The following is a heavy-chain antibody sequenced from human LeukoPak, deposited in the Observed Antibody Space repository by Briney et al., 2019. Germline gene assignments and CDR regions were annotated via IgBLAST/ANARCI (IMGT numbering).Heavy chain of an antibody. Sequence: PSETLSLTCAVYGGSFSGYYWSWIRQPPGKGLGWIGEINHSGSTNNNPSLKSRVTISVDTSKNLFSLKLSSVTAADTAVYYCARASIAAAGPWGQGTLVTVSS. CDR3: ARASIAAAGP. V-gene: IGHV4-34*01. CDR2: INHSGST. J-gene: IGHJ5*02. D-gene: IGHD6-13*01. CDR1: GGSFSGYY.